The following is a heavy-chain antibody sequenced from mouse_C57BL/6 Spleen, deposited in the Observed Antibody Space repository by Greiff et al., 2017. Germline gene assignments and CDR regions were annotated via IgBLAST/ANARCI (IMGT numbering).Heavy chain of an antibody. J-gene: IGHJ1*03. CDR3: ARDDYGSSSRGYFDV. V-gene: IGHV1-80*01. CDR2: IYPGDGDT. D-gene: IGHD1-1*01. Sequence: VQLQQSGAELVKPGASVKISCKASGYAFSSYWMNWVKQRPGKGLEWIGQIYPGDGDTNYNGKFKGKATLTADKSSSTAYMQLSSLTSEDSAVYFCARDDYGSSSRGYFDVWGTGTTVTVSS. CDR1: GYAFSSYW.